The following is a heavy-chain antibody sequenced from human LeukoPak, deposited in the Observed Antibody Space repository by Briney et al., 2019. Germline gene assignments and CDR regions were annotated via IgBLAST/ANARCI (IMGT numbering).Heavy chain of an antibody. CDR1: GFTFSSYA. CDR2: ISYDGSNK. D-gene: IGHD4-23*01. V-gene: IGHV3-30-3*01. J-gene: IGHJ3*02. CDR3: ARDDRWRRAFDI. Sequence: PGGSLRLSCAASGFTFSSYAMHWVRQAPGKGLEWVAVISYDGSNKYYADSVKGRFTISRDNSKNTLYLQMNSLRAEDTAVYYCARDDRWRRAFDIWGQGTMVTVSS.